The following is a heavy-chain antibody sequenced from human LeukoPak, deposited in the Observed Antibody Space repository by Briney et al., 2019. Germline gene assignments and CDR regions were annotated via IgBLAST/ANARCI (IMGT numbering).Heavy chain of an antibody. CDR2: ISSSSNTK. D-gene: IGHD4-23*01. V-gene: IGHV3-48*02. CDR3: ARARSVGPPTGFDQ. J-gene: IGHJ4*02. Sequence: PGGSLRLSCAASGFTFGTYSMNWVRQAPGKGLEWVSYISSSSNTKYYADSVKGRFTISRDNAKNSLYLQMNSLRDEDTAVYYCARARSVGPPTGFDQWGQGSPVTVSS. CDR1: GFTFGTYS.